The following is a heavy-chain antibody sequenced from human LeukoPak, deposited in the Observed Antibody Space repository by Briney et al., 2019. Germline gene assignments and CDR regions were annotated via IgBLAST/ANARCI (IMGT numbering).Heavy chain of an antibody. D-gene: IGHD3-16*01. CDR2: ISSTGITI. CDR3: ASGGALDAFDI. CDR1: GFTFSSYA. J-gene: IGHJ3*02. V-gene: IGHV3-48*04. Sequence: GGSLRLSCAASGFTFSSYAMSWVRQPPGKGLEWVSYISSTGITIYYADSVTGRFTTSRDNTKNSLYLQMNGLRAEDTAVYYCASGGALDAFDIWGQGTMVTVSS.